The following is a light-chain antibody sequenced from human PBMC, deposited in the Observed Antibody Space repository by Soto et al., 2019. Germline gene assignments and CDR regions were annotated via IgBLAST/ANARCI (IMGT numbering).Light chain of an antibody. Sequence: IPMAQAPSSVSASVGDRGTMTCRASQGVGGWLAWYQQKPGKVPKLLIYATSSLHSGVPSRFSGSGSGTDFTLSISSLQPEDFATYYCQQTHSLPLSFGPGTKVDIK. J-gene: IGKJ3*01. CDR1: QGVGGW. CDR2: ATS. V-gene: IGKV1-12*01. CDR3: QQTHSLPLS.